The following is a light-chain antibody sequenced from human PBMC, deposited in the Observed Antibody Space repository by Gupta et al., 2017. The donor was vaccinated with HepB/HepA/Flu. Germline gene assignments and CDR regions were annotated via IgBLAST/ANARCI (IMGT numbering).Light chain of an antibody. CDR2: TTS. J-gene: IGKJ3*01. Sequence: DIQMTQSPSSLSASVGDRVTITCRPSQSIKGYLNWYQQKPGKAPKLLLHTTSTLQSGVPSRFSGSGSGTDFTLTISSMQPEDFATYYCQQGYTAPLTFGPGTRVDIE. CDR1: QSIKGY. V-gene: IGKV1-39*01. CDR3: QQGYTAPLT.